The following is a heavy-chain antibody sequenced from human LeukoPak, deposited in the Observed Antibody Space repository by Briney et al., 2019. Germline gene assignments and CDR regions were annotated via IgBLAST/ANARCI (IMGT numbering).Heavy chain of an antibody. V-gene: IGHV3-48*04. CDR1: GFAFSGYS. Sequence: PGGSLRLSCAASGFAFSGYSMNWVRQAPGKGLEWVSYISSSSSTIYYADSVKGRFTISRDNAKNSLYLQMNSLRAEDTAVYYCARQVVVTKVDYWGQGTLVTVSS. CDR3: ARQVVVTKVDY. D-gene: IGHD3-22*01. J-gene: IGHJ4*02. CDR2: ISSSSSTI.